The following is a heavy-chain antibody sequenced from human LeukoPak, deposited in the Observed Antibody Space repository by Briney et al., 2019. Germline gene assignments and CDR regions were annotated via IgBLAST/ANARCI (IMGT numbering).Heavy chain of an antibody. Sequence: PGGSLRLSCAASGFTFSSYGMHWVRQAPGKGLDWVALISYDGSNKYYADSVKGRFTISRDNSKDTLYLQMNSLRAEDTAVYYCASTWIQLWLTDYWGQGTLVTVSS. V-gene: IGHV3-30*19. CDR2: ISYDGSNK. J-gene: IGHJ4*02. CDR3: ASTWIQLWLTDY. CDR1: GFTFSSYG. D-gene: IGHD5-18*01.